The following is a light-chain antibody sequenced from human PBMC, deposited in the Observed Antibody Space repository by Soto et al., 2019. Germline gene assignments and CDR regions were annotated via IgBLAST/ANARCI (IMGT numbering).Light chain of an antibody. J-gene: IGLJ2*01. V-gene: IGLV1-44*01. CDR1: TSNIGGNT. CDR2: SNN. CDR3: AAWDESLNAVT. Sequence: QSVLTQPPSASGTPGQTVTISCSGSTSNIGGNTVNWYQQLPGTAPKLLIYSNNQRPSGVPDRFSGSKSGTSASLAISRLQSEDEAAYYCAAWDESLNAVTFGGGTKLTVL.